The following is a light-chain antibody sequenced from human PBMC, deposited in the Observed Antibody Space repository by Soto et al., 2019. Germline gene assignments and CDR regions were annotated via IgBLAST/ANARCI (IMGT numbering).Light chain of an antibody. CDR3: AAWDDSLGAYV. V-gene: IGLV1-44*01. CDR1: NSNIGTNT. CDR2: TNN. J-gene: IGLJ1*01. Sequence: QLVLTQPTSASATPGQRVTISCSGSNSNIGTNTVNWYQQLPGTAPRLLIYTNNQRPSGVPQRFSGSKTGTSASLAIGGLQSEDGADYYCAAWDDSLGAYVFGTGTKLTVL.